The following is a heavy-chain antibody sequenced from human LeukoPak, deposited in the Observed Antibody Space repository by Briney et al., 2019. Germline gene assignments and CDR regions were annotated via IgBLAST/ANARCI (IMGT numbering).Heavy chain of an antibody. V-gene: IGHV3-48*03. CDR1: GFTFSSYE. Sequence: GGSLRLSCAASGFTFSSYEMNWVRQAPGKGLEWVSCISSSGSTIYYADSVKGRFTISRDNAKNSLYLQMNSLRAEDTAVYYCAREGILTGYSDYWGQGTLVTVSS. D-gene: IGHD3-9*01. CDR2: ISSSGSTI. CDR3: AREGILTGYSDY. J-gene: IGHJ4*02.